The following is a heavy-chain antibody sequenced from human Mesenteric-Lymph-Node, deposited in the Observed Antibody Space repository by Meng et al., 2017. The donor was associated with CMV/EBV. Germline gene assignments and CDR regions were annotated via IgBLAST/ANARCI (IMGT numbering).Heavy chain of an antibody. CDR2: ISVYNGNT. J-gene: IGHJ4*02. CDR3: GRDLIGGGSSSISSLGY. D-gene: IGHD6-6*01. V-gene: IGHV1-18*01. Sequence: ASVKVSCKASGYTFTFYGISWVRQAPGQGLEWMGWISVYNGNTNYAQKLQGRVTMTTDTSTSTAYMELRSLRSDDTAVYYCGRDLIGGGSSSISSLGYWGQGTLVTVSS. CDR1: GYTFTFYG.